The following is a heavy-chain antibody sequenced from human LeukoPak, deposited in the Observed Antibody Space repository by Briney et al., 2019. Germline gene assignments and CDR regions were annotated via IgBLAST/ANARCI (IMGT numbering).Heavy chain of an antibody. Sequence: GGSLRLSCAASGFTISSYWMSWVRQAPGKGLEWVANIKQDGSEKYYVDSVKGRFTISRDNSKNTVYLQMNSLRAEDTAVYYCAKHGLPLVVISAPLDYWGQGTLVTVAS. CDR2: IKQDGSEK. CDR1: GFTISSYW. CDR3: AKHGLPLVVISAPLDY. D-gene: IGHD2-15*01. V-gene: IGHV3-7*01. J-gene: IGHJ4*02.